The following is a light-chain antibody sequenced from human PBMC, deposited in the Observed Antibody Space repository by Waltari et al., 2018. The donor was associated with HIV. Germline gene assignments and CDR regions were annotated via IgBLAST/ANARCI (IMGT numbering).Light chain of an antibody. V-gene: IGLV2-14*03. CDR2: DVT. CDR1: SDVVGYYNY. CDR3: SSYVGSSTSWL. Sequence: QSALTQPASVSGPPGQSIVISCTGTSDVVGYYNYVSWYQQHPGKVPKLVIYDVTSRPSGVSNRFSGSKSGNTASLTISGLRADDEADYYCSSYVGSSTSWLFGGGTKLTV. J-gene: IGLJ3*02.